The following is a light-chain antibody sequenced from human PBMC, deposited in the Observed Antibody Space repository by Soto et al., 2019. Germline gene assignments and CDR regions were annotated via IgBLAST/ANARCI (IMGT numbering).Light chain of an antibody. J-gene: IGLJ3*02. Sequence: QSALTQPASVSGSPGQSITISCTGSSSDVGSYNFVSWHQQHPGKAPKLMIYEGSKRPSGVSNRFSGSKSGNTASLTISGLQAEDEADYYCCSYAGSSTWVFGGGTKFTVL. CDR3: CSYAGSSTWV. CDR1: SSDVGSYNF. CDR2: EGS. V-gene: IGLV2-23*01.